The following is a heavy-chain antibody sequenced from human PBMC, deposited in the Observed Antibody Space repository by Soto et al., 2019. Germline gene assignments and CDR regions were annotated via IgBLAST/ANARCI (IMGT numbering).Heavy chain of an antibody. CDR1: EGTFSSYA. V-gene: IGHV1-69*12. D-gene: IGHD6-19*01. J-gene: IGHJ6*02. CDR3: ARDRESSGWSTTRYYYYGMDV. Sequence: QVQLVQSGAEVKKPGSSVKVSCKASEGTFSSYAISWVRQAPGQGLEWMGGIIPIFGTANYAQKFQGRVTITADESTSTAYMELSSLRSEDTAVYYCARDRESSGWSTTRYYYYGMDVWGQGTTVTVSS. CDR2: IIPIFGTA.